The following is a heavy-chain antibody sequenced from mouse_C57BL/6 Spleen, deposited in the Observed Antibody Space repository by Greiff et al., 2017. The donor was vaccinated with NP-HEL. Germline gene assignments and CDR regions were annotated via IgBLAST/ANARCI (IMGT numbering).Heavy chain of an antibody. CDR2: ISNLAYSI. CDR3: ARGYEYDEGAWFAD. Sequence: EVMLVESGGGLVQPGGSLKLSCAASGFTFSDYGMAWVRQAPRKGPAWVAFISNLAYSIYYADTVTGRFTISRETATNTLYLEMSRLRSEDTARYYCARGYEYDEGAWFADWGQGTLVTVSA. D-gene: IGHD2-4*01. J-gene: IGHJ3*01. CDR1: GFTFSDYG. V-gene: IGHV5-15*01.